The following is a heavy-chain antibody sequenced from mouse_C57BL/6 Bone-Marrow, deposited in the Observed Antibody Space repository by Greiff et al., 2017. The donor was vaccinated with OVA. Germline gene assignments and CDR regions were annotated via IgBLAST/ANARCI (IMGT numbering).Heavy chain of an antibody. CDR3: ARDGHYLGYFDV. CDR1: GFTFSDFY. J-gene: IGHJ1*03. CDR2: SRNKANDYTT. D-gene: IGHD5-5*01. Sequence: EVMLVESGGGLVQSGRSLRLSCATSGFTFSDFYMEWVRQAPGKGLEWIAASRNKANDYTTEYSASVKGRFIVSRDTSQSILYLQMNALRAEDTAIYYCARDGHYLGYFDVWGTGTTGTVSS. V-gene: IGHV7-1*01.